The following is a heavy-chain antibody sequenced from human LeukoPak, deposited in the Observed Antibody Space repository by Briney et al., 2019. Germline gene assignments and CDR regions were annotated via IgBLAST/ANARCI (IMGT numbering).Heavy chain of an antibody. D-gene: IGHD3-16*01. Sequence: PGGSLRLSCATSGFTFTNYAMNWVRQAPGKGLEWVSAVTGTGDTTYYADSVKGRFFMSREDSKTTVYLQMNSLRAEDTAIYYCAKGAEIDLWGQGTMVTVSP. CDR3: AKGAEIDL. J-gene: IGHJ5*02. CDR1: GFTFTNYA. CDR2: VTGTGDTT. V-gene: IGHV3-23*01.